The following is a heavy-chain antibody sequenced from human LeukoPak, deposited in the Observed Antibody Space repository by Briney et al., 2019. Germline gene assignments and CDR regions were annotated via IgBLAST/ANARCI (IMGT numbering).Heavy chain of an antibody. CDR2: INHSGIT. CDR1: GGSFSYYY. V-gene: IGHV4-34*01. CDR3: ANPARDFAVSGAITW. Sequence: SETLSLTCAVYGGSFSYYYWSWIRQPPGKGLEWIGEINHSGITNYNPSLKSRVTISADTSKNQFSLKLTSVTAADTAVYYCANPARDFAVSGAITWWGQGTLVTVSS. J-gene: IGHJ4*02. D-gene: IGHD3-16*01.